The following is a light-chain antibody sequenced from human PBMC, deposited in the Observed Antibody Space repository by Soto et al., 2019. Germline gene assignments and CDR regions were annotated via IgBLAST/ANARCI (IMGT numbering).Light chain of an antibody. CDR1: QSLSSDF. CDR3: QQYGRSPLT. J-gene: IGKJ4*01. V-gene: IGKV3-20*01. Sequence: EIVLTQSPGTLSLSPGERAILSCRASQSLSSDFLAWYQQKPGQAPRLLIYSSSNRATGIPDRFSGSRSGTDFTLTLSRLEPSEFAVYYCQQYGRSPLTFGGGTKVEIK. CDR2: SSS.